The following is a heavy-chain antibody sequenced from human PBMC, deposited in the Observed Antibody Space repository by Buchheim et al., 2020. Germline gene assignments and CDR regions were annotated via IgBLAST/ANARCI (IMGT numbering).Heavy chain of an antibody. V-gene: IGHV1-8*01. Sequence: QVQMVQSGAEVKKPGASVKVSCKASGYTFPSSDLYWVRQATRQGLEWMGWLNLNSGNTGYAQKFQGRVTQTRNTPIRQAYMELSSLRSEDTAVYYCARRITIVGVDDYYYYGMDVWGQGTT. CDR3: ARRITIVGVDDYYYYGMDV. CDR2: LNLNSGNT. J-gene: IGHJ6*02. D-gene: IGHD3-3*01. CDR1: GYTFPSSD.